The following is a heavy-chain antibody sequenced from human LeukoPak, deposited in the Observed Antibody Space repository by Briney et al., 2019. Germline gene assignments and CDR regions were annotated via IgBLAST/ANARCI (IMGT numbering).Heavy chain of an antibody. CDR1: GFTFNIYA. J-gene: IGHJ4*02. CDR2: SGSSGSTI. CDR3: ARGVATG. V-gene: IGHV3-48*04. Sequence: PGGSLRLSCAASGFTFNIYAMSWVRQAPGKGLEWVSYSGSSGSTIYYSDSVKGRFTMSRDNAKNSLYLQMNSLRADDTAVYYCARGVATGWGQGTLVTVSP. D-gene: IGHD6-13*01.